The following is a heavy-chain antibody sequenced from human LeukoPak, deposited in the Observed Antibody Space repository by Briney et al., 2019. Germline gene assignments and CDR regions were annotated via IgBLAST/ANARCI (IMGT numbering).Heavy chain of an antibody. D-gene: IGHD3-22*01. Sequence: SETLSLTCTVSGGSISSSTYYWGWIRQPPGKGLEWIGRIYYSGNTYYNPSLKSRVTISVDTSKNQFSLKLSSVTAADTAVYYSARLVYYDSSGYILDWGQGTLVTVSS. V-gene: IGHV4-39*01. CDR3: ARLVYYDSSGYILD. J-gene: IGHJ4*02. CDR1: GGSISSSTYY. CDR2: IYYSGNT.